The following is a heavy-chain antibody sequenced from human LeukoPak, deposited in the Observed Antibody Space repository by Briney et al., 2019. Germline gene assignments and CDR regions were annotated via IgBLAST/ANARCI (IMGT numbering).Heavy chain of an antibody. CDR3: ARTAYCGGDCYFHYFDY. CDR2: ISGSGGST. Sequence: GGSLRLSCAASGFTFSSYAMSWVRQAPGKGLEWVSAISGSGGSTYYADSVKGRFTISRDNSKNTLYLQMNSLRAEDTAVYYCARTAYCGGDCYFHYFDYWGQGTLVTVSS. J-gene: IGHJ4*02. D-gene: IGHD2-21*02. V-gene: IGHV3-23*01. CDR1: GFTFSSYA.